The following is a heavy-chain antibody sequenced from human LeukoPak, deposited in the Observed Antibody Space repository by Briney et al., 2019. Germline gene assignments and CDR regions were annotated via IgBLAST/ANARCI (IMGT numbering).Heavy chain of an antibody. V-gene: IGHV4-39*07. D-gene: IGHD3-22*01. CDR2: IYYSGST. CDR1: GGSISSSSYY. J-gene: IGHJ4*02. CDR3: ARARILSYDSGGYYANCEFDY. Sequence: PSETLSLTCTVSGGSISSSSYYWGWIRQPPGKGLEWIGSIYYSGSTNYNPSLKSRVTISADTSKNQFSLKLSSVTAADTAVYYCARARILSYDSGGYYANCEFDYWGQGTLVTVSS.